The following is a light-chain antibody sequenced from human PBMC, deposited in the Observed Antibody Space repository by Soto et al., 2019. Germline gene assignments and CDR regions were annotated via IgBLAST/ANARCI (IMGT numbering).Light chain of an antibody. CDR2: EVS. Sequence: QSALTQPPSASGSPGQSVTISCTGTSSDVGRYHQVSWYQQQQPGKAPKLMIYEVSKRPSGVPDRFSGSKSGNTASLTVSGLQAEDEADYYCSSHAGSNNLVFGGGTKLTVL. V-gene: IGLV2-8*01. CDR1: SSDVGRYHQ. CDR3: SSHAGSNNLV. J-gene: IGLJ3*02.